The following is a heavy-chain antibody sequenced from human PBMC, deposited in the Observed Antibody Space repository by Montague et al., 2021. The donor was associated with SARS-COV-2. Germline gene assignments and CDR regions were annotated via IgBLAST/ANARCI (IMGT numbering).Heavy chain of an antibody. J-gene: IGHJ3*02. CDR2: IYYSGSS. CDR3: ARAGGGYNPAFDI. D-gene: IGHD5-24*01. CDR1: GGSISGYY. V-gene: IGHV4-59*01. Sequence: SETLSLTCTVSGGSISGYYWSWIRQPPGKGLEWIGYIYYSGSSNNSPSLKSRVTISVDTSKNQFSLKVSSVTAADTAVYYCARAGGGYNPAFDIWGQGTMVTVSS.